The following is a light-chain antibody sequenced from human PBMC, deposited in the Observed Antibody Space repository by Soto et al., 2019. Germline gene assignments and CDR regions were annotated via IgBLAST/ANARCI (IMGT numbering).Light chain of an antibody. J-gene: IGKJ4*01. V-gene: IGKV1-17*01. CDR2: AAS. CDR1: QDIRND. Sequence: DIEMAQSPSSVSASVGDGVTITCRASQDIRNDLGWYQQKPGKAPKRLIYAASNLQSGVSSRFSGSGSGTEFTLTITSLQPDDFATYYCLHHNSFHLAFGGGTKVEIK. CDR3: LHHNSFHLA.